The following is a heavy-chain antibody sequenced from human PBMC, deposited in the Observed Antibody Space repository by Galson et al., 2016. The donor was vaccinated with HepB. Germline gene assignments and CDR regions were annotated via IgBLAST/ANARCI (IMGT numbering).Heavy chain of an antibody. Sequence: SETLSLTCTVSGGSISSGTYYWAWIRQPPGKGLEWIGSMYYSGSTFYNPSLKTRVTISADTPRNQFSLNLTSVTAADTAVYYCARSLLHYWYFDLWGRGTLVTVSS. V-gene: IGHV4-39*01. CDR3: ARSLLHYWYFDL. J-gene: IGHJ2*01. CDR1: GGSISSGTYY. CDR2: MYYSGST. D-gene: IGHD2-15*01.